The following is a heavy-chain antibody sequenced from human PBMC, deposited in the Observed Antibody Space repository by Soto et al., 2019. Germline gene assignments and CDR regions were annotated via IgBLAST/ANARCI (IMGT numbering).Heavy chain of an antibody. D-gene: IGHD6-13*01. J-gene: IGHJ6*02. CDR3: AGPIAAAGGSYYYGMDV. Sequence: QVQLVQSGAEVKKPGASVKVSCKSSGYTFTSYDINWVRQATGQGLELLGWMNPNSGNTGYAQKFQGRVTMTRNTSISRAYMELSSLRSEDTAVYYCAGPIAAAGGSYYYGMDVLGQGTTVTVSS. CDR2: MNPNSGNT. V-gene: IGHV1-8*01. CDR1: GYTFTSYD.